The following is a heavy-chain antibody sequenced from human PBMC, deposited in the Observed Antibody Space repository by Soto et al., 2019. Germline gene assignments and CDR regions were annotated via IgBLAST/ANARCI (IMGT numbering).Heavy chain of an antibody. D-gene: IGHD5-18*01. V-gene: IGHV5-51*03. J-gene: IGHJ3*01. CDR3: ARRGLWSHENEAFDV. CDR1: GYSFTSNW. CDR2: IYPGDSDT. Sequence: EVQLVQSGAEVKKPGESLKISCKGSGYSFTSNWVGWVLQMPGTGLEWMGIIYPGDSDTRYSPSFQGQVTISADKSISTACLQGSSLKASDTAMYYCARRGLWSHENEAFDVWGQGTMVTVSS.